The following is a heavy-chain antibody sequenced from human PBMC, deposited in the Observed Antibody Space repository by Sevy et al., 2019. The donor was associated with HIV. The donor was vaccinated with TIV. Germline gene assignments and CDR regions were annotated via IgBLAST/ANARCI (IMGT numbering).Heavy chain of an antibody. D-gene: IGHD1-7*01. V-gene: IGHV4-38-2*01. CDR3: VTHGWNFEGS. CDR2: DYHNGAI. Sequence: SETLSLTCAVSGYSITSGYWWAWIRQAPGKGLGWFGGDYHNGAIQYNPSLENRVTISRDTSHNNVSLRQRSVTAADTAVYYCVTHGWNFEGSWGQGIMVTVSS. CDR1: GYSITSGYW. J-gene: IGHJ1*01.